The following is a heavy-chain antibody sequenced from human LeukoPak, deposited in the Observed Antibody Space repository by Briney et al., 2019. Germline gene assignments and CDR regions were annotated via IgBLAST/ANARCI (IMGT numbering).Heavy chain of an antibody. CDR3: ARYYCTGNNCCTTNWFDP. CDR2: FYYGGRS. D-gene: IGHD2-8*02. Sequence: SETLSLTCTVSGDSVSNYYWSWIRQPPGRGLEWVGYFYYGGRSNYSPSLTSRVTMSVDTSKNQFSLKLSSVTAADTAVYFCARYYCTGNNCCTTNWFDPWGQGTLVTVSS. CDR1: GDSVSNYY. J-gene: IGHJ5*02. V-gene: IGHV4-59*08.